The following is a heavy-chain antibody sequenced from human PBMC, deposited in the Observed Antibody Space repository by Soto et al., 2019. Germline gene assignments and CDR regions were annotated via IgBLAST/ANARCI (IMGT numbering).Heavy chain of an antibody. Sequence: PSDRLSPTVTGSGGSISSRRYYWSWIRQPPGKGLEWIGYSYYSGSTIYNPSLKSRVTISIDTSKKQFSLNLNSVTAADTALYYCARHGAIYSISWYDFDYWGEG. CDR1: GGSISSRRYY. CDR3: ARHGAIYSISWYDFDY. J-gene: IGHJ4*02. D-gene: IGHD3-3*02. CDR2: SYYSGST. V-gene: IGHV4-61*01.